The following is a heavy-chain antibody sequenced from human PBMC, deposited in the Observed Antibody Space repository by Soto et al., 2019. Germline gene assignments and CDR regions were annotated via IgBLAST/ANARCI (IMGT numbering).Heavy chain of an antibody. D-gene: IGHD3-3*01. CDR2: IYPGDSDT. V-gene: IGHV5-51*01. Sequence: GESLKISCKGSGYSFTSYWIGWVRQMPGKGLEWMGIIYPGDSDTRYSPSFQGQVTISADKSISTAYLQWSSLKASETAMYYCARLPYYDFWSGYYPNYYYYYMDVWGKGTTVTVSS. J-gene: IGHJ6*03. CDR3: ARLPYYDFWSGYYPNYYYYYMDV. CDR1: GYSFTSYW.